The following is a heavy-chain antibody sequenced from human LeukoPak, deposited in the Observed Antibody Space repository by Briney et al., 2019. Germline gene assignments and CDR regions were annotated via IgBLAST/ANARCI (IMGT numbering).Heavy chain of an antibody. Sequence: SETLSLTCTVSRGSISSGGYYWGWIRQPPGRGLQWIGSVYYSGSTYYTPSLKSRVTVSVDTSNNQFSLKLSSVTAADTAVYYCARHCSGGSCYSDFDYWGRGTLVTVSS. CDR2: VYYSGST. V-gene: IGHV4-39*01. CDR1: RGSISSGGYY. J-gene: IGHJ4*02. D-gene: IGHD2-15*01. CDR3: ARHCSGGSCYSDFDY.